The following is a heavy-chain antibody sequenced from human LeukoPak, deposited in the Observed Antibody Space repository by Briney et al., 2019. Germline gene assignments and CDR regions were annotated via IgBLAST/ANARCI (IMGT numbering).Heavy chain of an antibody. CDR1: GGSISNGAYP. V-gene: IGHV4-31*03. D-gene: IGHD6-13*01. CDR2: IYDSGSA. Sequence: PSETLFLTCTVSGGSISNGAYPWSWIRQHPRKGLEWIGYIYDSGSAYYNPSLKSRLTISVDTSKNQFSLKLYSVTAADTAVYYCASHGTSASDYWGQGTLVTVSS. CDR3: ASHGTSASDY. J-gene: IGHJ4*02.